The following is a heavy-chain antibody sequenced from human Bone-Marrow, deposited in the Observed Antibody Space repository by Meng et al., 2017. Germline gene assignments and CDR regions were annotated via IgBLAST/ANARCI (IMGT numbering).Heavy chain of an antibody. D-gene: IGHD3-16*01. CDR3: AKGGLRFPSLDY. V-gene: IGHV3-23*01. J-gene: IGHJ4*02. Sequence: GESLKISCSASGFTFSSYAMSWVRQAPGKGLEWFSAISGSGGSTYYADSVKGRFTISRDNSKNTLYLQMNSLRAEDAAVYYCAKGGLRFPSLDYWGQGTLVTVSS. CDR1: GFTFSSYA. CDR2: ISGSGGST.